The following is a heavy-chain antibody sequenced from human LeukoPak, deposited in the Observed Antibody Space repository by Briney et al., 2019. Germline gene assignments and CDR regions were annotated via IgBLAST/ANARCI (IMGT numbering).Heavy chain of an antibody. CDR1: GGSFSGYY. D-gene: IGHD3-9*01. V-gene: IGHV4-34*01. J-gene: IGHJ5*02. CDR3: ARHDDFDRLFVFDP. CDR2: INHSGST. Sequence: SETLSLTCAVYGGSFSGYYWSWIRQPPGKGLEWIGEINHSGSTNYNPCLKSRVTISVDPSKNQFSLKLSSVTAADTAVYYCARHDDFDRLFVFDPWGQGTLVTVSS.